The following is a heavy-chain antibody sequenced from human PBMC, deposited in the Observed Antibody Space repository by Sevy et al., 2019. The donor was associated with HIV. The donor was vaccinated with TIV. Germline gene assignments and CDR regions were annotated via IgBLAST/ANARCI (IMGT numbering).Heavy chain of an antibody. D-gene: IGHD2-15*01. Sequence: GGSLRLSCGASGFTFSNNAMSWVRQASGKGLEWVAGISGGGGSQFYADSVKGRFTISRDNSKNTLYLQINSLRAVDTALYCCAKDLRAKSVTLGSVPLYFFDFWGLGTLVTVSS. CDR3: AKDLRAKSVTLGSVPLYFFDF. J-gene: IGHJ4*02. CDR2: ISGGGGSQ. V-gene: IGHV3-23*01. CDR1: GFTFSNNA.